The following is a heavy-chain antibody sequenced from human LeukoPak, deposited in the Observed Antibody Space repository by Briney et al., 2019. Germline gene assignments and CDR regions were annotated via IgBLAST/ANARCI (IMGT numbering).Heavy chain of an antibody. CDR3: ARDGIAVAGRGVSPDY. CDR2: ISAYNGNT. J-gene: IGHJ4*02. V-gene: IGHV1-18*01. CDR1: GYTFTSYG. D-gene: IGHD6-19*01. Sequence: GASVKVSCKASGYTFTSYGISWVRQAPGQGLEWMGWISAYNGNTNYAQNLQGRVSMTTDTSTSTAYMELRSLRSDDTAVYYCARDGIAVAGRGVSPDYWGQGTLVTVSS.